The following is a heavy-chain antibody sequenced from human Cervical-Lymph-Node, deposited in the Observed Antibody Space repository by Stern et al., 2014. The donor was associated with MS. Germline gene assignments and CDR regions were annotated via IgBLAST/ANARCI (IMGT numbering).Heavy chain of an antibody. CDR1: GFKFSIYW. V-gene: IGHV5-51*01. CDR2: IYPGDSET. D-gene: IGHD1-14*01. J-gene: IGHJ4*02. Sequence: VQLVQSGAELIRSGESLKISCKGSGFKFSIYWIAWVRQMPGKGLEWMGIIYPGDSETRYSPSFKGQVTMSADKSTSTAYLQWSSLNASDTAMYFCARQTTAWASDVWGQGTLVTVSS. CDR3: ARQTTAWASDV.